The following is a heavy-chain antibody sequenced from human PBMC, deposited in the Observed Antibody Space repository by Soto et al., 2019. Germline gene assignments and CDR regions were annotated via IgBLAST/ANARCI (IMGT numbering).Heavy chain of an antibody. CDR1: GGSFSGYY. Sequence: QVQLQQWGAGLLKPSETLSLTCAVYGGSFSGYYWSWIRQPPGKGLQWIGEINHSGSTNYNPSLKGRVTIAVNTAKTQCSRKLSSGTAADTAVYDGARRRRGDMVVVPAVHNWFDPWGQGTLVTVSS. CDR2: INHSGST. V-gene: IGHV4-34*01. CDR3: ARRRRGDMVVVPAVHNWFDP. D-gene: IGHD2-2*01. J-gene: IGHJ5*02.